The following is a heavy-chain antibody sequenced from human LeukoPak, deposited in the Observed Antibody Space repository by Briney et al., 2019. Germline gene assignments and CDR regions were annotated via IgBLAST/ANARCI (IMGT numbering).Heavy chain of an antibody. Sequence: GGSLRLSCAASGFTVTSNYMTWVRQAPGKGLEWVSVISSGGNTYYADSVKGRFTISRDNSKNTVYLQMNGLRAEDAAVYYCAREVRGYYFDYWGQGTLVTASS. CDR1: GFTVTSNY. J-gene: IGHJ4*02. V-gene: IGHV3-53*01. CDR3: AREVRGYYFDY. D-gene: IGHD5-12*01. CDR2: ISSGGNT.